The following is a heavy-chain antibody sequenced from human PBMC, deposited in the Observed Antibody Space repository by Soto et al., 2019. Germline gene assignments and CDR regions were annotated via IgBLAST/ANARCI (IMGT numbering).Heavy chain of an antibody. D-gene: IGHD3-3*01. Sequence: GASVKVSCKASGYTFTGYYMHWVRQAPGQGLEWMGWINPNSGGTNYAQKFQGRVTMTRDTSISTAYMELSRLRSDDTAVYYCATGSPIGVVITHWFDPWGQGTLVTVSS. CDR3: ATGSPIGVVITHWFDP. J-gene: IGHJ5*02. CDR2: INPNSGGT. V-gene: IGHV1-2*02. CDR1: GYTFTGYY.